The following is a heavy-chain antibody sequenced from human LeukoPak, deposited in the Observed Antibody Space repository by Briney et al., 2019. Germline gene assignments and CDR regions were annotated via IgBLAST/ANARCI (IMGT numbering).Heavy chain of an antibody. D-gene: IGHD2-2*01. V-gene: IGHV4-30-2*01. J-gene: IGHJ5*02. CDR1: GGSFSGYY. Sequence: SETLSLTCAVYGGSFSGYYWSWIRQPPGKGLEWIGYIYHSGSTYYNPSLKSRVTISVDRSKNQFSLKLSSVTAADTAVYYCAREEGSPYCSSTSCYGGWFDPWGQGTLVTVSS. CDR2: IYHSGST. CDR3: AREEGSPYCSSTSCYGGWFDP.